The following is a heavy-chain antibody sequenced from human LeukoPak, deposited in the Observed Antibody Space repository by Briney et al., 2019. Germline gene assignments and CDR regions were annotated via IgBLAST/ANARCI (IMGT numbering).Heavy chain of an antibody. CDR2: IYSSGNH. CDR3: ARHRNDFWSGFQGGDYMDV. J-gene: IGHJ6*03. CDR1: CGPLSSYY. D-gene: IGHD3-3*01. Sequence: SETLSLTCTVSCGPLSSYYWRWVPQPPGKGLEWIGYIYSSGNHNYNPSLKSRVTISVDTSKNQFSLKLSSVTAADTAVYYCARHRNDFWSGFQGGDYMDVWGKGTTVTVSS. V-gene: IGHV4-59*08.